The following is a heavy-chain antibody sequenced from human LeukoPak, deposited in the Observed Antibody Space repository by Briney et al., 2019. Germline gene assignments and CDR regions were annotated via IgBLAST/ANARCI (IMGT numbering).Heavy chain of an antibody. CDR3: ARDFDGNYCFHY. V-gene: IGHV4-59*01. J-gene: IGHJ4*02. D-gene: IGHD1-7*01. Sequence: PSETLSLTCTVSGGSISSYFWTWIRQPPGKGLEWIGSVDYSGSTNYSPSLESRVTISVDTSKKQFSLRLSSVTAADTAVYYCARDFDGNYCFHYWGQGTLVTVSS. CDR1: GGSISSYF. CDR2: VDYSGST.